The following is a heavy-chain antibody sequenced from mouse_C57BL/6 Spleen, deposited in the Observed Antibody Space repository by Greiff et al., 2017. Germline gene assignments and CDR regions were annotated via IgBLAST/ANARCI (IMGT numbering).Heavy chain of an antibody. Sequence: EVKLQQSGPELVKPGASVKISCKASGYSFPDYNMNWVKQSNGKSLEWIGVINPNYGTTSYNQKFKGKATLTVDQSSSTAYMQLNSLTSEDSAVYYCARSGLEVRYEGYAMDYWGQGTSVTVSS. J-gene: IGHJ4*01. V-gene: IGHV1-39*01. D-gene: IGHD2-14*01. CDR1: GYSFPDYN. CDR3: ARSGLEVRYEGYAMDY. CDR2: INPNYGTT.